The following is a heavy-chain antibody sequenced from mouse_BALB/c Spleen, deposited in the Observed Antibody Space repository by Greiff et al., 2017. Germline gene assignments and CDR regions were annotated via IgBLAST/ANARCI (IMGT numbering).Heavy chain of an antibody. D-gene: IGHD1-2*01. CDR3: ARGRAFTGLRLPFDY. CDR1: GYTFTDYN. CDR2: INPNNGGT. V-gene: IGHV1-18*01. Sequence: VQLKQSGPELVKPGASVKIPCKASGYTFTDYNMDWVKQSHGKSLEWIGDINPNNGGTIYNQKFKGKATLTVDKSSSTAYMELRSLTSEDTAVYYCARGRAFTGLRLPFDYWGQGTTLTVSS. J-gene: IGHJ2*01.